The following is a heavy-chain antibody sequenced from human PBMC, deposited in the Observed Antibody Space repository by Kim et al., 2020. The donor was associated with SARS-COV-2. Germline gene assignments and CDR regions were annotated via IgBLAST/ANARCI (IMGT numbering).Heavy chain of an antibody. Sequence: GGSLRLSCAASGFTFSSYAISWVRQAPGKGLEWVSAISGSGGSTYYADSVKGLFTISRDNSKNTLYLQMNSLRAEDTAVYYCAKDSGDYGDFDYWGQGTLVTVSS. CDR2: ISGSGGST. J-gene: IGHJ4*02. D-gene: IGHD4-17*01. CDR1: GFTFSSYA. V-gene: IGHV3-23*01. CDR3: AKDSGDYGDFDY.